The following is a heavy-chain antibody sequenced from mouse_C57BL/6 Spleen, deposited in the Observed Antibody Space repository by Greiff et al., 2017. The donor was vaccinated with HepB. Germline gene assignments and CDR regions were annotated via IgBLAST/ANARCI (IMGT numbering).Heavy chain of an antibody. J-gene: IGHJ2*01. V-gene: IGHV5-4*01. CDR2: ISDGGSYT. Sequence: EVQLQESGGGLVKPGGSLKLSCAASGFTFSSYAMSWVRQTPEKRLEWVATISDGGSYTYYPDNVKGRFTISRDNAKNNLYLQMSHLKSEDTAMYYCARDPPGYWGQGTTLTVSS. CDR3: ARDPPGY. CDR1: GFTFSSYA.